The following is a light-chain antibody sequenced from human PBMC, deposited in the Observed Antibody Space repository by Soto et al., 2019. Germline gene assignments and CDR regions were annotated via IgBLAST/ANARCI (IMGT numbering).Light chain of an antibody. J-gene: IGKJ4*01. CDR2: GAS. CDR3: QQYGSSPLT. CDR1: QSVSSSSY. Sequence: EIVLTQSPGTLSLSPGERATLSCRASQSVSSSSYLAWYQQKPGHAPRLLIYGASSRATGIPDRFSGSGSGTDFTLTISRLEPEDFAVYYCQQYGSSPLTFGGGTKVEIK. V-gene: IGKV3-20*01.